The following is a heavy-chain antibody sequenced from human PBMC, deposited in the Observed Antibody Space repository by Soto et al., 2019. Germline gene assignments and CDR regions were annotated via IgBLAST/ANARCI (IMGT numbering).Heavy chain of an antibody. V-gene: IGHV3-23*01. D-gene: IGHD7-27*01. CDR1: GFTFSSYA. CDR2: IRGSGGST. Sequence: GGSLRLYCAASGFTFSSYAMSWVRQAPGKGLEWVSAIRGSGGSTYYADSVKGRFTISRDNSKNTLYLQMNSLRAEDTAVYYCAKSNWGFYYYYGMDVWGQGTTVTVSS. J-gene: IGHJ6*02. CDR3: AKSNWGFYYYYGMDV.